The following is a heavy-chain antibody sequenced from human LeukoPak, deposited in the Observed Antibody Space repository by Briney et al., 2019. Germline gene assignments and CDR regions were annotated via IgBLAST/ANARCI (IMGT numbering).Heavy chain of an antibody. J-gene: IGHJ4*02. CDR3: AKDRYSSSSTFTVNPFDH. V-gene: IGHV3-30*02. D-gene: IGHD6-13*01. Sequence: PGGSLRLSCAASNFTFNSYGMSWVRQAPGKGLEWVASVRPDGRDKYYADSVKGRFTISRDNSRSTLDLQMNSLRVEDTAVYYCAKDRYSSSSTFTVNPFDHWGQGIPVTVSS. CDR1: NFTFNSYG. CDR2: VRPDGRDK.